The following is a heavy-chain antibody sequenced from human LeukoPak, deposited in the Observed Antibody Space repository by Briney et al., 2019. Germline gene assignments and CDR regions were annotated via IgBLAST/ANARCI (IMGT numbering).Heavy chain of an antibody. CDR1: GFTFSDYD. J-gene: IGHJ4*02. Sequence: GGSLRLSCAASGFTFSDYDMHWVRQATGKGLEWVSSIGTAGDTYYTGSVKGRFTISRDNSKNTLYLQMNSLRADDTAVYYCAKERDSSSWSDYWGQGTLVTVSS. CDR3: AKERDSSSWSDY. CDR2: IGTAGDT. V-gene: IGHV3-13*01. D-gene: IGHD6-13*01.